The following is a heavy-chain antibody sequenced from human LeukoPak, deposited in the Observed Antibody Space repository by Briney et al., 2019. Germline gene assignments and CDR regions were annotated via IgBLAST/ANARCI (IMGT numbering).Heavy chain of an antibody. Sequence: SETLSLTCADYGGSFCGYYWCWIRQPPGKGLEWIGEINHSGSTNYNQSLQSRVTISVDTSTDQFSLKLSSVAAADTAVYYCARRGRYYYYYYYMDVWGKGTTVTISS. CDR2: INHSGST. V-gene: IGHV4-34*01. CDR1: GGSFCGYY. J-gene: IGHJ6*03. D-gene: IGHD1-26*01. CDR3: ARRGRYYYYYYYMDV.